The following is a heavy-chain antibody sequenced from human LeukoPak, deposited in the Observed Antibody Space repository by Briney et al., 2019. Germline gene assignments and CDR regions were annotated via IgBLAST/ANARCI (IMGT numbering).Heavy chain of an antibody. J-gene: IGHJ4*02. CDR3: ARRTALYSIGGFDY. D-gene: IGHD6-25*01. V-gene: IGHV4-34*01. Sequence: PSETLSLTCAVYGGSFSGYYWSWIRQPPGKGLEWIGEINHSGSTNYNPSLKSRVTISVDTSKNQFSLKLSSVTAADTAAYYCARRTALYSIGGFDYWGQGTLVTVSS. CDR2: INHSGST. CDR1: GGSFSGYY.